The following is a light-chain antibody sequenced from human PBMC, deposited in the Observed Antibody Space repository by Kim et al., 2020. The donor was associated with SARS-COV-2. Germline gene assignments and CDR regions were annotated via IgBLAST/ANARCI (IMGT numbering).Light chain of an antibody. J-gene: IGKJ2*01. CDR2: AAS. V-gene: IGKV1-12*01. CDR3: QQTNSFPNT. CDR1: QAISSW. Sequence: DIQMTQSPSSVSASVGDRVTITCRASQAISSWLAWYQQKPGIAPKVLIYAASSLQSGVPARFSGSGSGTHFTLTISSLQPEDFATYYCQQTNSFPNTFGQGTKLEI.